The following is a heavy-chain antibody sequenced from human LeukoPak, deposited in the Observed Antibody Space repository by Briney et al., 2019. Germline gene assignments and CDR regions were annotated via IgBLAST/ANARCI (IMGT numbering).Heavy chain of an antibody. CDR1: GFTFSSYE. J-gene: IGHJ4*02. CDR2: ISNGGSTK. Sequence: GGSLRLSCAASGFTFSSYEMNWVRQAPGKGLEWVSYISNGGSTKYYADSVKGRFTISRDNAKNSLYLQMNSLRAEDTAVYYCAKDSPSRTATTEVPVDYWGQGTLVTVSS. CDR3: AKDSPSRTATTEVPVDY. V-gene: IGHV3-48*03. D-gene: IGHD1/OR15-1a*01.